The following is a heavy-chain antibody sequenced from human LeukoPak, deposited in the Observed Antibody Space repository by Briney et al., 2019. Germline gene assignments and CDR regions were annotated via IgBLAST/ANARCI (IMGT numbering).Heavy chain of an antibody. J-gene: IGHJ4*02. Sequence: ASVKVSCKASGYTFTSYFMHWVRQAPGQGLEWMGIINPSGGSTSFAQKFQGRVTMTRDTSTSAVYMELSSLRSEDTAVYYCARDAGAGEYYFDYWGQGTLVTVSS. V-gene: IGHV1-46*01. CDR2: INPSGGST. D-gene: IGHD6-19*01. CDR3: ARDAGAGEYYFDY. CDR1: GYTFTSYF.